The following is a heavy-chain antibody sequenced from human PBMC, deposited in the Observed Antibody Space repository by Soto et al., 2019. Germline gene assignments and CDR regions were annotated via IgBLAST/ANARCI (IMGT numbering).Heavy chain of an antibody. CDR1: GYTFTSYW. CDR3: ARSAGTAGRYFDS. J-gene: IGHJ5*01. Sequence: GDSLKISCKGSGYTFTSYWIGWVRQMPGEGLEWLGVIYPGDSDTRYSPSFQGQVTISADQSINPAYLQWGSLKASDNAIYYCARSAGTAGRYFDSWGQGTLVTVSS. CDR2: IYPGDSDT. V-gene: IGHV5-51*01. D-gene: IGHD6-13*01.